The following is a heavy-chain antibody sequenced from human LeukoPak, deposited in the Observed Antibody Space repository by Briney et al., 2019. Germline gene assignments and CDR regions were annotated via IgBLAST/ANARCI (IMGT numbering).Heavy chain of an antibody. CDR1: GDSVFSNIGV. D-gene: IGHD3-3*01. J-gene: IGHJ6*02. V-gene: IGHV6-1*01. CDR3: ATSGPTADRRGYYFGMDV. Sequence: SQTPSLTCAISGDSVFSNIGVWNWIRQSPSRGLEWLGRTYYRSQLYYDYAEFVRSRITIKPDTSKNQFSLQLNSMTPEDAAVYYCATSGPTADRRGYYFGMDVWGQGTTVTVSS. CDR2: TYYRSQLYY.